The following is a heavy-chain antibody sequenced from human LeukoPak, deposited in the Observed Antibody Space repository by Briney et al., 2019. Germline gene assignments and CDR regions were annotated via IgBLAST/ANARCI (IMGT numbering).Heavy chain of an antibody. CDR3: AGLVGRYSSGLYYYYFDY. CDR1: GGSFSDYY. V-gene: IGHV4-34*01. D-gene: IGHD3-22*01. CDR2: INHSGST. Sequence: SETLSLTCAVYGGSFSDYYWSWIRQPPGKGLEWIGRINHSGSTNYNPSLKSRVTISVDTSKSQFSLRVSAVTAADTAVYYCAGLVGRYSSGLYYYYFDYWGQGTLVTVSS. J-gene: IGHJ4*02.